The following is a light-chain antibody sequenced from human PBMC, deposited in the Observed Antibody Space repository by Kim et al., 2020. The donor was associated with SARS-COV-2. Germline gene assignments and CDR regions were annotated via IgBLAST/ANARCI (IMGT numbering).Light chain of an antibody. V-gene: IGKV1-5*03. Sequence: DIQMTQSPSTLSTSVGDRVTITCRASQSISSWLAWYQLKPGKAPKLLFYKASSLESGDPSRFSGSGSGTEFTLTISSLQPDDFATYYFQQYNSYPWTFGQGTKVDIK. CDR3: QQYNSYPWT. CDR2: KAS. CDR1: QSISSW. J-gene: IGKJ1*01.